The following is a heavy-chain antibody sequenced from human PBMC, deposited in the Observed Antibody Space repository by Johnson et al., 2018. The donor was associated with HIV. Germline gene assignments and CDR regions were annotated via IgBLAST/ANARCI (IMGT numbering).Heavy chain of an antibody. J-gene: IGHJ3*02. D-gene: IGHD4-17*01. CDR2: ISGGST. V-gene: IGHV3-38-3*01. CDR1: GFTVSSNE. Sequence: VQLVESRGVLVQPGGSLRLSCAASGFTVSSNEMSWVRQAPGKGLEWVSSISGGSTYYADSRKGRFTISRDNSKNTLYLQMNSLRAEDTAVYYCARDFSDYGDYGRCAFDIWGQGTMVTVSS. CDR3: ARDFSDYGDYGRCAFDI.